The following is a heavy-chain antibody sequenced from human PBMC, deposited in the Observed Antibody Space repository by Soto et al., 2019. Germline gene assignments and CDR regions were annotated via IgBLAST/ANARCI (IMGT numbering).Heavy chain of an antibody. CDR3: ATDQSPYYYDSSGYDY. D-gene: IGHD3-22*01. Sequence: ASVKVSCKVSGYTLTELSMHWVRQAPGKGLEWMGGFDPEDGETIYAQKFQGRVTMTEDTSTDTAYMELSSLRSEDTAVYYCATDQSPYYYDSSGYDYWGQGTLVIVSS. V-gene: IGHV1-24*01. CDR1: GYTLTELS. CDR2: FDPEDGET. J-gene: IGHJ4*02.